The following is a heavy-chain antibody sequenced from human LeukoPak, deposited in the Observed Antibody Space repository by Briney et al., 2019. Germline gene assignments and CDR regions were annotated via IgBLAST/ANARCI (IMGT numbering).Heavy chain of an antibody. CDR2: INHSGST. Sequence: SETLSLTCAVYGGSFSGYYWSWIRQPPGKGLEWIGEINHSGSTNYNPSLKSRVTIPVDTSKNQFSLKLSSVTAADTAVYYCARALTTVTDPYYFDYWGQGTLVTVSS. J-gene: IGHJ4*02. D-gene: IGHD4-17*01. V-gene: IGHV4-34*01. CDR3: ARALTTVTDPYYFDY. CDR1: GGSFSGYY.